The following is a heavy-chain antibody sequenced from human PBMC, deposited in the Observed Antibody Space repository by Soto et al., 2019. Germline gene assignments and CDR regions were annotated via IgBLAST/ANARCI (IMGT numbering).Heavy chain of an antibody. CDR2: ISSSSSYI. Sequence: LSCAASGFTFSSYSMNWVRQAPGKGLEWVSSISSSSSYIYYADSVKGRFTISRDNAKNSLYLQMNSLRAEDTAVYYCARHRHCSGGSCYPHNYYYYGMDVWGEGTKVTVS. J-gene: IGHJ6*02. D-gene: IGHD2-15*01. V-gene: IGHV3-21*01. CDR3: ARHRHCSGGSCYPHNYYYYGMDV. CDR1: GFTFSSYS.